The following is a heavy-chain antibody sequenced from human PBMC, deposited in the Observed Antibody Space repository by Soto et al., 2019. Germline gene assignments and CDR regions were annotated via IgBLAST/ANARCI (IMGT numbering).Heavy chain of an antibody. CDR3: ARTPWVVHAVDVFVY. D-gene: IGHD6-19*01. J-gene: IGHJ4*02. CDR2: IYHSGST. Sequence: QVQLQESGPGLVKPSGTLSLTCAVSGGSISSSNWWSWVRQPPGKGLEWIGEIYHSGSTNYNPSLKSLVIISVDMSLHQFSRKLISVTVALTGVCYCARTPWVVHAVDVFVYGGKGTLVTVSS. V-gene: IGHV4-4*02. CDR1: GGSISSSNW.